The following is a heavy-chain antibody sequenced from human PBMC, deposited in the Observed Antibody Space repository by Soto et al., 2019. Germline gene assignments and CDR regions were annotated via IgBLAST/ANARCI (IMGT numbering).Heavy chain of an antibody. J-gene: IGHJ4*02. CDR1: GYTFTSYG. CDR2: ISTYNGNT. Sequence: QVQLGQSGAEVKKPGASVKVSCTASGYTFTSYGISWVRQAPGQGLEWMGWISTYNGNTKYAHKLEGRVTMATDTSTSTAYMELRSLRSDDTAVVYCAREMVRGVGSDYWGQGTLVTASS. CDR3: AREMVRGVGSDY. D-gene: IGHD3-10*01. V-gene: IGHV1-18*01.